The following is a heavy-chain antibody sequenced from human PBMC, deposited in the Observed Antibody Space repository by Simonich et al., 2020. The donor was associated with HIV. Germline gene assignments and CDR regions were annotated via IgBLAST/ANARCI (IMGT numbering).Heavy chain of an antibody. CDR3: ARGPSTGDFDY. Sequence: QVQLVQSGAEVKKPGASVKVSCKASGYTFTAYYIHWMQQAPGQGLEWMGWINPNTGATNYAQKFQDKVTMTRDTSISTTYMDLSRLRSDDTAVYYCARGPSTGDFDYWGQGTLVTISS. D-gene: IGHD7-27*01. CDR2: INPNTGAT. V-gene: IGHV1-2*02. J-gene: IGHJ4*02. CDR1: GYTFTAYY.